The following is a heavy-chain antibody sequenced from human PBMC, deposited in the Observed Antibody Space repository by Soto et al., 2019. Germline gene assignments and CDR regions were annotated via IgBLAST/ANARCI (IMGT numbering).Heavy chain of an antibody. CDR2: INHSGST. D-gene: IGHD3-3*01. V-gene: IGHV4-34*01. Sequence: SETLSLTCAVYGGSFSGYYWSWIRQPPGKGLEWIGEINHSGSTNYNPSLKSRVTISVDTSKNQFSLKLSSVTAADTAVYYCARGWGYYDFWSGYYTGAQYFQHWGQGTLVTVSS. CDR3: ARGWGYYDFWSGYYTGAQYFQH. CDR1: GGSFSGYY. J-gene: IGHJ1*01.